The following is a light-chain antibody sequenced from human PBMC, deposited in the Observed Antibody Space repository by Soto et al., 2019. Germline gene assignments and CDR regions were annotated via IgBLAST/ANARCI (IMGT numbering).Light chain of an antibody. V-gene: IGLV2-14*03. CDR3: SSFASILGL. J-gene: IGLJ2*01. CDR2: DVS. CDR1: VSDVAGYTY. Sequence: QSALTQPASVSGSPGQSITISCTGAVSDVAGYTYVSWYQQHPGKGPKVIIYDVSNRPSGVANRFSGSKSGTTASLTISGLQDEEEAYYYCSSFASILGLFGGGTKLTVL.